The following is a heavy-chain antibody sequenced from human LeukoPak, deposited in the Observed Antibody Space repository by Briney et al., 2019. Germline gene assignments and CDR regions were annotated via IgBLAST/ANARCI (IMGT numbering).Heavy chain of an antibody. Sequence: PGGSLRLSCAASGFNFSSYSMNRVRQAPGKGLEWVSYISSSSSTIYYADSVKGRFTISRDNAKNSLYLQMNSLGAEDTAVYYCAIGSGITMVRGVTLMDAFDIWGQGTMVTVSS. V-gene: IGHV3-48*01. J-gene: IGHJ3*02. D-gene: IGHD3-10*01. CDR2: ISSSSSTI. CDR1: GFNFSSYS. CDR3: AIGSGITMVRGVTLMDAFDI.